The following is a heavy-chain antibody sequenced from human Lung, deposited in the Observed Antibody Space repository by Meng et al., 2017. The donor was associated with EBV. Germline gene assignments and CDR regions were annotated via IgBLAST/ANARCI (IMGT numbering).Heavy chain of an antibody. CDR3: ARDRKHYGERGWFDP. Sequence: QGPLQESGPGLVPHSQTLSHTCTVSGGSIGSGDYYWSWIRQPPGKGLEWIGYIYYSGSTYSNASLKSRVTISIDRSKNQFSLKLSSVTAADTAVYYCARDRKHYGERGWFDPWGQGTLVTVSS. CDR1: GGSIGSGDYY. V-gene: IGHV4-30-4*01. D-gene: IGHD4-17*01. CDR2: IYYSGST. J-gene: IGHJ5*02.